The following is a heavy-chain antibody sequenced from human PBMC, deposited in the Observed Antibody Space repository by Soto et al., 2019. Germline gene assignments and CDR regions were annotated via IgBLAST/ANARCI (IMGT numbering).Heavy chain of an antibody. Sequence: PSETLSLTCTVAGGSSTSHDYIWSWIRQPPGKGLEWIGYISFTGSTYYNPSLKSRITISIDRSKNQFSLNLTSVTAADTAVYFCARETTRDGSWYLWLPYWGLGTLVTVSS. V-gene: IGHV4-30-4*01. CDR1: GGSSTSHDYI. J-gene: IGHJ1*01. CDR2: ISFTGST. D-gene: IGHD6-13*01. CDR3: ARETTRDGSWYLWLPY.